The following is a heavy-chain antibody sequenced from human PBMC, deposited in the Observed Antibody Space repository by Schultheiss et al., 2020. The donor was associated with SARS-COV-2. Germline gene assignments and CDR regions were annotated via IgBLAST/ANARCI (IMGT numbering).Heavy chain of an antibody. CDR3: ARVSTIYYYYGMDV. V-gene: IGHV4-28*03. CDR2: IYYSGST. J-gene: IGHJ6*02. Sequence: SETLSLTCAVSGYSISSSNWWGWIRQPPGKGLEWIGYIYYSGSTNYNPSLKSRVTISVDTSKNQFSLKLSSVTAADTAVYYCARVSTIYYYYGMDVWGQGTTVTVSS. D-gene: IGHD3-16*02. CDR1: GYSISSSNW.